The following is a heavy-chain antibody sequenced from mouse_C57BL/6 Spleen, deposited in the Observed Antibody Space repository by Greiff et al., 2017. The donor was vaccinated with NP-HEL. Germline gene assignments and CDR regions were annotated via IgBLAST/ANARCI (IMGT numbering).Heavy chain of an antibody. Sequence: EVQLVESGGGLVKPGGSLKLSCAASGFTFSDYGMHWVRQAPEKGLEWVAYISSGSSTIYYADTVKGRFTISRDNAKNTLFLQMTSLRSEDTAMYYCARRYSNYGGYAMDYWGQGTSVTVSS. CDR1: GFTFSDYG. V-gene: IGHV5-17*01. J-gene: IGHJ4*01. CDR2: ISSGSSTI. D-gene: IGHD2-5*01. CDR3: ARRYSNYGGYAMDY.